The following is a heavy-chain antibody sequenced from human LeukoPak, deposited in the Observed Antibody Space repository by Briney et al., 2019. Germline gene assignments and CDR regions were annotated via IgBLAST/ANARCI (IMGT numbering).Heavy chain of an antibody. CDR3: ARGKEVVSYYYYYYMDV. J-gene: IGHJ6*03. V-gene: IGHV4-34*01. Sequence: PSETLSLTCAVYGGSFSGYYWSWIRQPPGKGLEWIGEINHSGSTNYNPSLKSRVTISVDTSKNQFSLKLSSVTAADTAVYYCARGKEVVSYYYYYYMDVWGKGTTVTISS. D-gene: IGHD3-22*01. CDR2: INHSGST. CDR1: GGSFSGYY.